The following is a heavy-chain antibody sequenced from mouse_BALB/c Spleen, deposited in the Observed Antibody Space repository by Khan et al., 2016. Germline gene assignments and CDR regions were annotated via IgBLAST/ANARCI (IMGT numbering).Heavy chain of an antibody. CDR1: GYTFTDYY. J-gene: IGHJ2*01. Sequence: VQLQQPGAELARPGASVKLSCKASGYTFTDYYINWVKQRTGQGLEWIGEIYPGSDNTYYNERFKGKATLTADKSYSTVYMQLSSLTSEDSAVYFCARGGGNSDYWGQGTTLTVSS. CDR3: ARGGGNSDY. V-gene: IGHV1-76*01. CDR2: IYPGSDNT. D-gene: IGHD2-1*01.